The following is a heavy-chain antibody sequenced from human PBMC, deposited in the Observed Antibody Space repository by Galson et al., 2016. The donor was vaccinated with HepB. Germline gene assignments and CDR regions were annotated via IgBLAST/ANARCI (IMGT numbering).Heavy chain of an antibody. V-gene: IGHV3-74*01. D-gene: IGHD1-14*01. J-gene: IGHJ5*01. CDR1: GFNFRNYW. CDR3: ARPRYTDGWFDY. CDR2: INFEGGLI. Sequence: SLRLSCAASGFNFRNYWMHWVRQTPEKGLMWASRINFEGGLITYADSVRGRFTISRDNAKNTLYLHMNDLRAEDTAVYYCARPRYTDGWFDYWGQGTLVTVSS.